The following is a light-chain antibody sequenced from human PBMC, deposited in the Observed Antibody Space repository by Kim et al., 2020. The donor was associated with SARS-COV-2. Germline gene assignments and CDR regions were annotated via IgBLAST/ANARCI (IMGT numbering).Light chain of an antibody. V-gene: IGKV1-39*01. CDR1: QSISSY. CDR2: AAS. Sequence: DIQMTQSPSSLSASVGDRVTITCRASQSISSYLNWYQQKPGKAPKLLIYAASNLQSGVPSRFSGSGSGTDFTLTISSLQPEDSATYCCQQSYRIPYTFGQGTKLEI. CDR3: QQSYRIPYT. J-gene: IGKJ2*01.